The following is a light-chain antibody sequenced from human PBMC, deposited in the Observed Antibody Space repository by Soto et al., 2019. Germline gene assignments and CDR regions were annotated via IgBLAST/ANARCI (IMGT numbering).Light chain of an antibody. V-gene: IGKV1-8*01. CDR3: QQVKSYPRT. CDR1: QGISSY. J-gene: IGKJ4*01. CDR2: AAS. Sequence: AIRMTQSPSSLSASTGDRVTITCRASQGISSYLAWYQQKPGKAPKLLIYAASTLQSGVPSRFSGSGSGTDFTLTISCLQSEDFATYYCQQVKSYPRTFGGGTKVDIK.